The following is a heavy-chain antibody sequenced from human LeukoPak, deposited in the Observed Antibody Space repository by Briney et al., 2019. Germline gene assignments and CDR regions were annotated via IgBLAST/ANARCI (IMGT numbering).Heavy chain of an antibody. D-gene: IGHD6-19*01. CDR2: IKEDGSVK. CDR1: GFTFSRYW. CDR3: ARDSYSSGWLEDWFDP. J-gene: IGHJ5*02. Sequence: PGGSLRLSCAASGFTFSRYWMSWVRQAPGKGLEWVANIKEDGSVKYYVESVKGRFTISRDNAKNSLYLQMNSLRAEDTAVYYCARDSYSSGWLEDWFDPWGQGTLVTVSS. V-gene: IGHV3-7*01.